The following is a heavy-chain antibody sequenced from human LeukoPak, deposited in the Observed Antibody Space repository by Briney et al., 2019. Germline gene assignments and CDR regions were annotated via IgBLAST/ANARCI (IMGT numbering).Heavy chain of an antibody. D-gene: IGHD3-22*01. CDR3: ARVLLSSGSST. CDR1: GASISGYY. CDR2: VYYSGIT. V-gene: IGHV4-59*01. J-gene: IGHJ5*02. Sequence: PPETLSLTCSVSGASISGYYYNWIRQPPGKGLEWIGYVYYSGITNFNPSLKSRVTMSVDTSKNQFSLKVSSVTAADTAVYYCARVLLSSGSSTWGQGTLVTVSS.